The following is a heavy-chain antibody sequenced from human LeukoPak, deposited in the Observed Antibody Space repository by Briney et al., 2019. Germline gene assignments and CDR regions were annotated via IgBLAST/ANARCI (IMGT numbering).Heavy chain of an antibody. J-gene: IGHJ3*02. CDR1: GGTFSSYA. V-gene: IGHV1-69*05. Sequence: GASVKVSCKASGGTFSSYAISWVRQAPGQGLEWMGGIIPIFGTANYAQKFQGRVTITTDESTSTAYMELSSLRSEDTAVYYCASLLRPGITYDAFDIWGQGTMVTVPS. CDR2: IIPIFGTA. CDR3: ASLLRPGITYDAFDI. D-gene: IGHD3-3*01.